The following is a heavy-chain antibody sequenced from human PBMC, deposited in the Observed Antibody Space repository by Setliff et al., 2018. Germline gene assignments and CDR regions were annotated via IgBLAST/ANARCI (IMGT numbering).Heavy chain of an antibody. J-gene: IGHJ5*02. V-gene: IGHV4-38-2*01. Sequence: PSETLSLTCAVSGYSVRSGYYWGWVRQPPGKGLEWIGSIFHSGKTYYNPSLQSRVTISIETSKNQFSLKLNSVNDADTAVYYCVRGIGTPWGQGTLVTVSS. CDR2: IFHSGKT. CDR1: GYSVRSGYY. CDR3: VRGIGTP.